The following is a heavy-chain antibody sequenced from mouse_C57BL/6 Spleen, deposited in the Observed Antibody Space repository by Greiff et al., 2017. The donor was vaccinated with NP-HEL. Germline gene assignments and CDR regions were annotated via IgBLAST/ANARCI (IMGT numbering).Heavy chain of an antibody. CDR3: ARRWEFYAMVY. Sequence: VQLQQSGAELVKPGASVKISCKASGYAFSSYWMNWVKQRPGKGLEWIGQIYPGDGDTNYKGKFKGKATLTADKSSSTAYMQLSSLTSEDSAVYFCARRWEFYAMVYWGQGTSVTVSS. CDR1: GYAFSSYW. V-gene: IGHV1-80*01. CDR2: IYPGDGDT. D-gene: IGHD4-1*01. J-gene: IGHJ4*01.